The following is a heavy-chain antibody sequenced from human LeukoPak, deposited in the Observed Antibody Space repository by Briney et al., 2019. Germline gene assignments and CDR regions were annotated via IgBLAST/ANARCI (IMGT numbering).Heavy chain of an antibody. D-gene: IGHD6-6*01. CDR3: AREYSSTSGRHFDY. J-gene: IGHJ4*02. CDR1: GGSFSSYY. CDR2: IYSSGST. Sequence: PSETLSLTCTVSGGSFSSYYWTWIRQPAGKGLEWIGRIYSSGSTNYNPSLRSRVTISVDKSKNQFSLNLTSVTAADTGVYHCAREYSSTSGRHFDYGARGILVT. V-gene: IGHV4-4*07.